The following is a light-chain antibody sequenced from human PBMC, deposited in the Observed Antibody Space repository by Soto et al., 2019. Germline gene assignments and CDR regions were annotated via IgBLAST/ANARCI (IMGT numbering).Light chain of an antibody. J-gene: IGKJ5*01. CDR2: TTS. CDR3: QQTYRTPPTT. CDR1: QSISSF. V-gene: IGKV1-39*01. Sequence: DIQMTQSPSSLSASVGDRVTMTCRASQSISSFLNWYQQKPGKAPKLLIYTTSTLQSGVPSRFSGSGSGTHFTLTISSLQPEDFATYYCQQTYRTPPTTFGQGTRLEIK.